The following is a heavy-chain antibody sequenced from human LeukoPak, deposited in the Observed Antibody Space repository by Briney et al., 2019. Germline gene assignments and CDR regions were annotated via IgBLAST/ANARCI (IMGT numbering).Heavy chain of an antibody. D-gene: IGHD6-13*01. CDR2: INPNSGGT. J-gene: IGHJ4*02. CDR3: TRGPATGSFDY. Sequence: ASVKVSCKTSGYTFTAYYLYWMRQAPGQGLEWMGWINPNSGGTNYAQQFQDRVTMTRDTSISTVYIELSRLRSDDTAVYYCTRGPATGSFDYWGQGTLVTVSS. CDR1: GYTFTAYY. V-gene: IGHV1-2*02.